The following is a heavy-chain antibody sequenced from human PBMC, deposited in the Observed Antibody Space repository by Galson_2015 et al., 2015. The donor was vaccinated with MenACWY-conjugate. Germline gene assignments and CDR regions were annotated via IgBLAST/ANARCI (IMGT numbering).Heavy chain of an antibody. CDR1: GFTFNSYS. CDR3: ARVGGATRLDF. Sequence: SLRLSCAASGFTFNSYSMNWVRQAPGKGLEWVSYISSSSSTIYYADSVKGRFTISRDNAKNSLYLQMNSLRAEDTAVYYCARVGGATRLDFWGQGTLVTVSS. J-gene: IGHJ4*02. CDR2: ISSSSSTI. V-gene: IGHV3-48*04. D-gene: IGHD2-15*01.